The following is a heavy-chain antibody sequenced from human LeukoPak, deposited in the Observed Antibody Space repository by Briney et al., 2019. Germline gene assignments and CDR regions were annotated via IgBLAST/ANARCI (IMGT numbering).Heavy chain of an antibody. V-gene: IGHV4-34*01. J-gene: IGHJ5*02. CDR1: GDSFNEYY. CDR2: INHSGST. Sequence: SKTLSLTCAVYGDSFNEYYWSWVRQPPGKALESSGEINHSGSTNYNPSLKSRVTISVDKSLRQFFLRLSPVTAADTAVYYCAREMASNNYYNYFDPWGPGTQVTVSS. D-gene: IGHD5-24*01. CDR3: AREMASNNYYNYFDP.